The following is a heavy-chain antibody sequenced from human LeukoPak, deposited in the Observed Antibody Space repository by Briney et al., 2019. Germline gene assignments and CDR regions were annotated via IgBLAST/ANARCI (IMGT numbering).Heavy chain of an antibody. V-gene: IGHV3-23*01. CDR3: XXXXXXXMXVVAVDAFDI. J-gene: IGHJ3*02. Sequence: GGSLRLSCAASGFTFSSYAMSWVRQAPGKGLEWVSAISGSGGSTYYADSVKGRFTISRDNSKNTLYLQMNSLRAEDTAVYYCXXXXXXXMXVVAVDAFDIWGQGTMVTVSS. D-gene: IGHD3-22*01. CDR1: GFTFSSYA. CDR2: ISGSGGST.